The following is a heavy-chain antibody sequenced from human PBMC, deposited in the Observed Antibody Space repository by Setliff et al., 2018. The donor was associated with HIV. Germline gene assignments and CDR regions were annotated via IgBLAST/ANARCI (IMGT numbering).Heavy chain of an antibody. D-gene: IGHD3-22*01. CDR3: ARAYYHHSGGYWSTDYYYSYMDV. CDR1: GFAFSTYA. Sequence: GGSLRLSCAASGFAFSTYAMSWVRQAPGKGLEWVSAISDSGGGTYYADSVKGRFTVSRDNSKYTLYLQMNSLRVEDTAAYYCARAYYHHSGGYWSTDYYYSYMDVWGKGTTVTVSS. CDR2: ISDSGGGT. V-gene: IGHV3-23*01. J-gene: IGHJ6*03.